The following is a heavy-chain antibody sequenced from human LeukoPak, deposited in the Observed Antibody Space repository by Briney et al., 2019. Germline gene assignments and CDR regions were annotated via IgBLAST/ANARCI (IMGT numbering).Heavy chain of an antibody. V-gene: IGHV4-61*09. CDR1: GVSIRSGSYY. Sequence: SQTLSLTCTVSGVSIRSGSYYWSWIRQPAGKGLEWIGHIYTSGSTNYNPSLKSRVTISVDTSKNQFSLKVISVTAADTAVYYCARASHDYGDYSHFDYWGQGTLVTVSS. D-gene: IGHD4-17*01. CDR3: ARASHDYGDYSHFDY. CDR2: IYTSGST. J-gene: IGHJ4*02.